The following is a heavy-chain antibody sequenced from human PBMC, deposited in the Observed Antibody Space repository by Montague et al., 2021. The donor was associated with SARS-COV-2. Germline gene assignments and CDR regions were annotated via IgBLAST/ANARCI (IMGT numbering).Heavy chain of an antibody. Sequence: CAISGDSVSSNIATWNWIRQSPSRGLEWLGRTYYRSKWYNDYAVSVKSRVIINPDTSNNRISLQLNSVTPEDTAVYYCARAYCGGSCYYWFDPWGQGTLVTVSS. CDR3: ARAYCGGSCYYWFDP. CDR2: TYYRSKWYN. J-gene: IGHJ5*02. V-gene: IGHV6-1*01. CDR1: GDSVSSNIAT. D-gene: IGHD2-15*01.